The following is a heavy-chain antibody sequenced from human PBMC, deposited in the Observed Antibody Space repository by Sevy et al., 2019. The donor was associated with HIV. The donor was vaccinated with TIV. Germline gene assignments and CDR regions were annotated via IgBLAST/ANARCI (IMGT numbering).Heavy chain of an antibody. V-gene: IGHV3-48*01. J-gene: IGHJ4*02. CDR1: GFTFSSYS. Sequence: GGSLRLSCAASGFTFSSYSMHWVRQAPGKGLEWVSYISSCSSSIFYADSVKGRFTISRDNAKTSLYLQMNSLTAEDTAVYYCARDEQTYGDYDYFDYWGQGTLVTVSS. CDR3: ARDEQTYGDYDYFDY. CDR2: ISSCSSSI. D-gene: IGHD4-17*01.